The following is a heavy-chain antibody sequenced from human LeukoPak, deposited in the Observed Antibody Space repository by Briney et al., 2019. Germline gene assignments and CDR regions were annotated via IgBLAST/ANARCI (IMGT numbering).Heavy chain of an antibody. CDR3: ARGATGYSYGTFDY. CDR2: INYSGNT. Sequence: SETLSLTCTVSGGSISSSSYYWAWIRQPPGKGLEWIGSINYSGNTYYNPSLKSRVTISVDTSKSQFFLKLSSVTAADTAVYYCARGATGYSYGTFDYWGQGTLVTVSS. J-gene: IGHJ4*02. CDR1: GGSISSSSYY. D-gene: IGHD5-18*01. V-gene: IGHV4-39*01.